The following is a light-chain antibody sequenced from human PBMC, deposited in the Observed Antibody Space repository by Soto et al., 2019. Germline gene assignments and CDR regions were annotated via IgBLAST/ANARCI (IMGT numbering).Light chain of an antibody. Sequence: AIQMTQSPSSLSASVGDRVTISCRASQDIRTELGWYQQKPGQAPKLLIYATSTLQGGVPSRFSGSGSGADFTLTISSLQPEDFATYYCLQDHSYPRTFGQGTNVEI. CDR3: LQDHSYPRT. V-gene: IGKV1-6*01. CDR2: ATS. CDR1: QDIRTE. J-gene: IGKJ1*01.